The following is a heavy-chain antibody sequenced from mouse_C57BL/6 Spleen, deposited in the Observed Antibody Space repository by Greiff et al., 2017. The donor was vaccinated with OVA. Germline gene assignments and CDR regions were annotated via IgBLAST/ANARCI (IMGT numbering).Heavy chain of an antibody. CDR3: ARLGNYSNYLYAMDY. J-gene: IGHJ4*01. CDR1: GFTFSDYG. D-gene: IGHD2-5*01. Sequence: EVKLMESGGGLVQPGGSLKLSCAASGFTFSDYGMAWVRQAPRKGPEWVAFISNLAYSIYYADTVTGRFTISRENAKNTLYLEMSSLRSEDTAMYYCARLGNYSNYLYAMDYWGQGTSVTVSS. V-gene: IGHV5-15*01. CDR2: ISNLAYSI.